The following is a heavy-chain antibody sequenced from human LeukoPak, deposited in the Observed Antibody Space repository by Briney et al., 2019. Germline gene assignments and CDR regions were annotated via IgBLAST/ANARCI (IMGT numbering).Heavy chain of an antibody. CDR1: GFTFSNYW. D-gene: IGHD1-26*01. CDR3: ARDSGSYRYFDY. V-gene: IGHV3-7*01. J-gene: IGHJ4*02. Sequence: GGSLRLSCAASGFTFSNYWMSWVRQAPGKGLEWVANINQDGGEKYYVDSVKGRFTISRDNAKNSLYLQMNSLSAEDTAVYYCARDSGSYRYFDYWGQGTLVTVSS. CDR2: INQDGGEK.